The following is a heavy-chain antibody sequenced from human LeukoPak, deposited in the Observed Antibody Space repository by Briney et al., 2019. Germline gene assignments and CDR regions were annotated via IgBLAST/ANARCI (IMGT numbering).Heavy chain of an antibody. CDR2: INSDGYST. D-gene: IGHD3-10*01. V-gene: IGHV3-74*01. Sequence: PGGSLRLSCAASGFAFSSYWMHWVRQAPGKGLVWVSRINSDGYSTNSADSVKGRFTISRDNTKNTLYLQMNGLRAEDTAMYYCARLLSPPSFDSWGQGTLVTVSS. CDR3: ARLLSPPSFDS. J-gene: IGHJ4*02. CDR1: GFAFSSYW.